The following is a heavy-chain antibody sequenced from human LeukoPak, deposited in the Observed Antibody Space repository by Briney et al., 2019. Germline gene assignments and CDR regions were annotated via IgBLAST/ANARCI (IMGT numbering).Heavy chain of an antibody. CDR1: GFTFSSFS. D-gene: IGHD6-19*01. V-gene: IGHV3-48*04. CDR2: ISSTSSTI. J-gene: IGHJ4*02. CDR3: ARDWSAVAAPDYFDY. Sequence: GGSLRLSCVASGFTFSSFSMDWVRQAPGKGLEWVSYISSTSSTIYYADSVQGRFTSSRDNAKNSLYLQMNSLTAEDTAVYFCARDWSAVAAPDYFDYWGQGTLVTVSA.